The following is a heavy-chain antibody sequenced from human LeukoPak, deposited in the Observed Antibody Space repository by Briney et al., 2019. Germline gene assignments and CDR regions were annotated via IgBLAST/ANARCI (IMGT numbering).Heavy chain of an antibody. CDR3: AKGVSEWGNLGN. CDR1: GFRSSNYG. CDR2: TRPDKDDK. V-gene: IGHV3-30*02. J-gene: IGHJ4*02. Sequence: TGGSLRLSCTMSGFRSSNYGLYWVRQAPDKGLEWVAFTRPDKDDKYYSDSVRGRFTISRDNPKNTLYLQINSLRVEDTALYFCAKGVSEWGNLGNWGQGTLVTVSS. D-gene: IGHD7-27*01.